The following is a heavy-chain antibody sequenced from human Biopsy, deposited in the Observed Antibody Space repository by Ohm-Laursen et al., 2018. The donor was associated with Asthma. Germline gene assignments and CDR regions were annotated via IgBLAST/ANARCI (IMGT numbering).Heavy chain of an antibody. CDR1: GGSFSGYY. D-gene: IGHD6-13*01. J-gene: IGHJ6*02. CDR3: ARITNDRIAAAGRYYYYGMDV. V-gene: IGHV4-34*01. Sequence: SDTLSLTCAVYGGSFSGYYWSWIHQPPGKGLEWIGEINHSGSTNYNPSLKSRVTISVDTPKNQFSLKLSSVTAADTAVYYCARITNDRIAAAGRYYYYGMDVWGQGTTVTVSS. CDR2: INHSGST.